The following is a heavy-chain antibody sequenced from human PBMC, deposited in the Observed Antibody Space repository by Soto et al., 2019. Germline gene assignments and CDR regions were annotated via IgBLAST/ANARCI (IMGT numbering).Heavy chain of an antibody. CDR2: MNPNSGNT. Sequence: QVQLVQSGAEVKKPGASVKVSCKASGYTFTSYDINWVRQATGQGLEGMGWMNPNSGNTGYAKKFQGRVTMTRNTSISTAYMELSSLKSEDTSVYYCARETVSWFDTWGQGTLVTVSS. CDR1: GYTFTSYD. D-gene: IGHD3-16*01. J-gene: IGHJ5*02. CDR3: ARETVSWFDT. V-gene: IGHV1-8*01.